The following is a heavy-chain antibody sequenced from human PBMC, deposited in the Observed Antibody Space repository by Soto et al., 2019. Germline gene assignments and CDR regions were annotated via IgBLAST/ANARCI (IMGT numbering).Heavy chain of an antibody. CDR3: IHYFSTSPGGWIDP. D-gene: IGHD3-16*01. V-gene: IGHV2-5*02. Sequence: QITLKESGPPLVKPTQTLTLTCTFSGLSLSTSGEAVGWIRQPPGKALEWLALIYWDDDKRYNPPPKTSLTTTKDTSSNHVVLTLTYTDPVDPVPYSSIHYFSTSPGGWIDPWGQGILVTVSS. CDR1: GLSLSTSGEA. J-gene: IGHJ5*02. CDR2: IYWDDDK.